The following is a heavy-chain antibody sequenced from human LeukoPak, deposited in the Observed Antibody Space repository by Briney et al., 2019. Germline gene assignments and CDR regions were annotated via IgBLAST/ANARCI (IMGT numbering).Heavy chain of an antibody. CDR3: VRSDIVVVPDQYYYMDV. Sequence: PSETLSLTCTVSGGSISSYYWSWIRQPPGKGLEWIGYIYYSGSTNYNPSLKSRVTISVDTSKNRFSLKLSSVTAADTAVYYCVRSDIVVVPDQYYYMDVWGKGTTVTVSS. CDR2: IYYSGST. CDR1: GGSISSYY. V-gene: IGHV4-59*08. J-gene: IGHJ6*03. D-gene: IGHD2-2*01.